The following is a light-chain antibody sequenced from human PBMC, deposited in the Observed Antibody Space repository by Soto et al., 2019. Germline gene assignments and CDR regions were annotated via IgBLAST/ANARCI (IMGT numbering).Light chain of an antibody. Sequence: DIQMTQSPSTLSASVGDRVTITCRASQSISSWLAWYQQRPGKAPKLLIYDASSLESGVPSRFRGSGSGTEFTLAINRLQPDDFGTYYCQQYNSYPFTFGQGTNLEIK. CDR2: DAS. CDR3: QQYNSYPFT. CDR1: QSISSW. J-gene: IGKJ2*01. V-gene: IGKV1-5*01.